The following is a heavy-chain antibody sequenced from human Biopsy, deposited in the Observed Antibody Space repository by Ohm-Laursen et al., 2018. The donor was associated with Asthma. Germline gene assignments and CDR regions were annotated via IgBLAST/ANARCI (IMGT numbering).Heavy chain of an antibody. CDR3: ARAGESDLVGGLDV. Sequence: LSPTCAASGFTFSTYGMHWVRQAPGKGLEWVAYIAWDGINSYYADSVKGRFTISRDNSRNTLYLQKNSLRADDTAVYYCARAGESDLVGGLDVWGQGTTVIVS. CDR1: GFTFSTYG. CDR2: IAWDGINS. J-gene: IGHJ6*02. V-gene: IGHV3-30*03. D-gene: IGHD2-21*01.